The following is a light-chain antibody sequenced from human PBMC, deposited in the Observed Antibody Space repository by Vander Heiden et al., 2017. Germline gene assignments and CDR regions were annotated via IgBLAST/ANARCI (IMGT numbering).Light chain of an antibody. J-gene: IGLJ2*01. CDR3: GTRDSSLSVVV. CDR1: SSNIGNNY. V-gene: IGLV1-51*01. Sequence: QSVLTQPPSVSAAPGQKVTISCSGSSSNIGNNYVGGYQQDAGTAPKLLIYDNNTLPSGVPVRFSGSKSGTSATLGITGLQSGEEADYYCGTRDSSLSVVVFGGGTKPTVL. CDR2: DNN.